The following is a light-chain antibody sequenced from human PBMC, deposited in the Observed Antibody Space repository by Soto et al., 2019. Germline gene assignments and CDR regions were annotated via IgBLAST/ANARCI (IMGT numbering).Light chain of an antibody. V-gene: IGKV2-30*01. CDR3: LQATHWPWT. CDR2: KVS. Sequence: DVVMTQSPLSLSVILGQSASISCRSTQSLLYSDGDTYLNWYHQRPGQSPRRLIHKVSKRDSGVPDRISGSGSGSDFTLEISRVEAEDVGTYYCLQATHWPWTFGQGTKVDI. CDR1: QSLLYSDGDTY. J-gene: IGKJ1*01.